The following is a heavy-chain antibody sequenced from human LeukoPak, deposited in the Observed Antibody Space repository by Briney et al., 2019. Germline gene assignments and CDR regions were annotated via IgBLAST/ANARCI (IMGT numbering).Heavy chain of an antibody. Sequence: GGSLRLSCAASGFTFSSYAMSWVRQAPEKGLEWVSTISGSGGGTYYADSVKGRFTISRDNSKNTLYLQMNSLRAEDTAVYYCAKAVAHFLYDSRGPTGYYFDYWGQGTLVTVSS. V-gene: IGHV3-23*01. D-gene: IGHD3-22*01. CDR1: GFTFSSYA. J-gene: IGHJ4*02. CDR2: ISGSGGGT. CDR3: AKAVAHFLYDSRGPTGYYFDY.